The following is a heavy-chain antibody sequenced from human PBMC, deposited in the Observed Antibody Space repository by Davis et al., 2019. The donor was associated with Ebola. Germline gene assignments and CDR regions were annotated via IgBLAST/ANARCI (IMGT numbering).Heavy chain of an antibody. CDR3: VRTTYGAPEY. CDR1: GFTFSSYW. CDR2: INTDGSFT. Sequence: GESLKISCAASGFTFSSYWMHWVRQPPGKGLVWVSRINTDGSFTAYAASVKGRFTISRDNAKSTLYLQMNSLTAEETAVYYCVRTTYGAPEYWGQGTLVTVSS. V-gene: IGHV3-74*01. J-gene: IGHJ4*02. D-gene: IGHD4-17*01.